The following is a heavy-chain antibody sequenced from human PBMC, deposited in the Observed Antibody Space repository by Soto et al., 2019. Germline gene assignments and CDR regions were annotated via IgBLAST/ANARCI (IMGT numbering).Heavy chain of an antibody. CDR1: GGSISSTTYY. CDR3: ARHSRLGRGYYP. CDR2: IYYSGRT. V-gene: IGHV4-39*01. D-gene: IGHD3-3*01. Sequence: QLQLQESGPGLVKPSETLSLTCTVSGGSISSTTYYWGWIRQPPGKGLEWIGTIYYSGRTYYNPSLDTRDTISVDPSKNQFSLTMNFVTAADTAVYYCARHSRLGRGYYPWGQGTMVTVSP. J-gene: IGHJ3*01.